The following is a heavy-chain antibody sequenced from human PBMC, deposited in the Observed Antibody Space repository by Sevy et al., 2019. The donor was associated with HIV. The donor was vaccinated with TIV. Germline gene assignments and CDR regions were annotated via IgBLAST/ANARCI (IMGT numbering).Heavy chain of an antibody. J-gene: IGHJ4*01. V-gene: IGHV3-11*01. CDR3: AREGILNPAGTSY. D-gene: IGHD6-13*01. CDR2: ISGGGRNI. Sequence: GESLKISCAASGFTFSDFYMSWIRQAPGKGLEWISYISGGGRNIYYADSVKGRFTISRDNAKNSLYLQMNSLRAEDTAVYYCAREGILNPAGTSYWGQGTLVTVSS. CDR1: GFTFSDFY.